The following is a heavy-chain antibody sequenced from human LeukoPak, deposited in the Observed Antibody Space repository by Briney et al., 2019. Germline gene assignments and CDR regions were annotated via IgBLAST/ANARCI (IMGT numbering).Heavy chain of an antibody. CDR3: ARRGYGAARGVNWFDP. Sequence: ASVKVSCKASAYTFTSYDINWVRQATGQGLEWMGWMNPNSGNTGYAQKFQGRVTMTRNTSISTAYMELSSLRSEDTAVYYCARRGYGAARGVNWFDPWGQGTLVTVSS. CDR1: AYTFTSYD. J-gene: IGHJ5*02. D-gene: IGHD3-10*01. CDR2: MNPNSGNT. V-gene: IGHV1-8*01.